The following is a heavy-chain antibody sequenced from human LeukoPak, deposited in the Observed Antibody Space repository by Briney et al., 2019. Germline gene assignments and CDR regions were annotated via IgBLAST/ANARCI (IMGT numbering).Heavy chain of an antibody. J-gene: IGHJ5*02. D-gene: IGHD2-2*01. V-gene: IGHV3-49*04. CDR1: GFTFNKYA. CDR3: TTERYQLLSP. Sequence: GGSLRLSCAASGFTFNKYALSWVRQAPGKGLEWVGFIRSKAYGGTTEYAASVKGRFTISRDDSKNTLYLQMNSLKTEDTAVYYCTTERYQLLSPWGQGTLVTVSS. CDR2: IRSKAYGGTT.